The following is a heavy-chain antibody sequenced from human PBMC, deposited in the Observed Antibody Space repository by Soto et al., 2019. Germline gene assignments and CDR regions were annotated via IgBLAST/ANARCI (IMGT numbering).Heavy chain of an antibody. D-gene: IGHD1-20*01. CDR2: IYYIGST. CDR3: AKTRDNNIKYYYDLDV. CDR1: VSSVISRTYY. V-gene: IGHV4-61*01. Sequence: PSETLCRTCTFSVSSVISRTYYLNLIRQPPWKPLELIGYIYYIGSTNYNPSLKSRVTISLDTSNDQFSLKLSSVTAADTAVHYCAKTRDNNIKYYYDLDVWGKGHTVTVS. J-gene: IGHJ6*03.